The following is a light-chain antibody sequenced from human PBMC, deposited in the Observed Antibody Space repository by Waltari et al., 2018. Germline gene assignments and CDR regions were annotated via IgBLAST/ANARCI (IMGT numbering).Light chain of an antibody. Sequence: QSVLTQPPSASGTPGQRVTIPCSGGYSNIGSNTVHWYQQLPGTAPTLLIYSKNHRPSGVPARFACSKSGTSASLAISGLQSEDEADYYCAAWDDSLNGRGVFGGGTKLTVL. CDR1: YSNIGSNT. V-gene: IGLV1-44*01. CDR3: AAWDDSLNGRGV. J-gene: IGLJ2*01. CDR2: SKN.